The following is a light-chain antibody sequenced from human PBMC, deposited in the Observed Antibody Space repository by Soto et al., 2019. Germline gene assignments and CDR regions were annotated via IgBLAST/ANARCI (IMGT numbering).Light chain of an antibody. CDR2: DAS. J-gene: IGKJ1*01. V-gene: IGKV3-15*01. Sequence: ILMTQSPATLSVSPGERATLSCRASQSVSNNLAWYQQKPGQAPRLLIYDASTRATGIPARFSGSGSGTEFTLTISGLQSEDFAVYYWQQYNNWPPWTFGQGTKVEIQ. CDR3: QQYNNWPPWT. CDR1: QSVSNN.